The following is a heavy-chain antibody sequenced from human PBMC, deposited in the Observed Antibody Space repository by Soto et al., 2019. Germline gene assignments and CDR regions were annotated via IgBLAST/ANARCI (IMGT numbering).Heavy chain of an antibody. CDR2: ISDSGDRT. CDR1: GFTLSMSA. J-gene: IGHJ3*01. CDR3: AKDRGLIVKAGDDFDV. D-gene: IGHD3-16*02. V-gene: IGHV3-23*01. Sequence: GSLRLSCASSGFTLSMSAVNWVRQAPGKGLEWVSYISDSGDRTYYADSVKSRFTISRDRSKNTVSLQMDSLRAEDTAVYYCAKDRGLIVKAGDDFDVWGQGTKVTVSS.